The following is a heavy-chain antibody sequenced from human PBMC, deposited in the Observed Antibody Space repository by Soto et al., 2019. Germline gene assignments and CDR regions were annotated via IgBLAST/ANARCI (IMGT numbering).Heavy chain of an antibody. CDR1: GFTVSNYA. CDR3: ARGDREDTAVVIGVRPGEYGVDV. CDR2: ISYNGGNR. V-gene: IGHV3-30*04. D-gene: IGHD2-15*01. J-gene: IGHJ6*02. Sequence: QVQLVESGGGVVQPGRSLRLSCAASGFTVSNYAMHWVRQAPGKGLECVAVISYNGGNRFYRDYVKGRFTISRDNSKNSVHLQIDSLRNEDAAVYYCARGDREDTAVVIGVRPGEYGVDVWGQGTTVTVSS.